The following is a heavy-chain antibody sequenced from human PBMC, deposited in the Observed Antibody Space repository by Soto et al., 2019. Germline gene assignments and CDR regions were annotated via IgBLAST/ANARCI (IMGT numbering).Heavy chain of an antibody. Sequence: EVQLVESGGGLVQPGGSLRLSCAASGFTFSSYAMHWVRQAPGKGLEYVSAISSNGGSTYYANSVKGRFTISRDNSKNPLYLQVGSLRAEDMAVYYCARGFYLVIVVVMTKDWFDPWGQGTLVTVSS. CDR2: ISSNGGST. CDR3: ARGFYLVIVVVMTKDWFDP. D-gene: IGHD3-22*01. V-gene: IGHV3-64*01. CDR1: GFTFSSYA. J-gene: IGHJ5*02.